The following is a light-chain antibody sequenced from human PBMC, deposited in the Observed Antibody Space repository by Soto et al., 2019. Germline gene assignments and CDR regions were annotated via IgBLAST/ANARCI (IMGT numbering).Light chain of an antibody. J-gene: IGKJ2*01. V-gene: IGKV1-5*01. CDR2: DAS. CDR1: QSISTW. CDR3: QQYNTYPYT. Sequence: DIQTTQSPSTVSASVGDRVTITCRASQSISTWLAWYQQKPGKAPNLLIYDASTLESGGPPGFSGSGSGTEFTLTISSLQPDDSATYFCQQYNTYPYTFGQGTKVDIK.